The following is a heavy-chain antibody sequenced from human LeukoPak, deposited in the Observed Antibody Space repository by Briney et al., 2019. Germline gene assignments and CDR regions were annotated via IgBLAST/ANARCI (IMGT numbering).Heavy chain of an antibody. CDR1: GGSISGYY. CDR2: VYYSGST. CDR3: AKYIRDSGTYNFDY. D-gene: IGHD1-14*01. J-gene: IGHJ4*02. Sequence: SETLSLTCTVSGGSISGYYWSWIRQPPGKGLEWIGYVYYSGSTNYNPSFESRVTISVDTSKNQFSLKLSSVTAADTALYYGAKYIRDSGTYNFDYWGQGTLVTVSS. V-gene: IGHV4-59*01.